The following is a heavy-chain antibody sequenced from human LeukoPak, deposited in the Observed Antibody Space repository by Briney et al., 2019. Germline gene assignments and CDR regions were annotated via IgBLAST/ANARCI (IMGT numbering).Heavy chain of an antibody. J-gene: IGHJ4*02. D-gene: IGHD5-18*01. CDR2: IYYSGGT. V-gene: IGHV4-59*01. Sequence: SETLSLTCTVSGGSISSYYWSWIRQPPGKGLEWIGYIYYSGGTNYNPPLKSRVTISVDTSKNQFSLKLSSVTAADTAVYYCARSRRGYSYGYYFDYWGQGTLVTVSS. CDR1: GGSISSYY. CDR3: ARSRRGYSYGYYFDY.